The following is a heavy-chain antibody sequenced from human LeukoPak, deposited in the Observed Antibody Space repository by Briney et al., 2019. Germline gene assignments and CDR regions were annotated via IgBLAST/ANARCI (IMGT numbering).Heavy chain of an antibody. CDR3: ESRAHDSRSGRLDY. Sequence: GGSLRLSCAASGFTFSNYAMSWVRHAPGKGLEWVSTISGSGGSTYYAHSVKGRFTISRDNSKNTLYLQMNSLRAEDTAVYYCESRAHDSRSGRLDYWGQGTLVTVSS. CDR2: ISGSGGST. D-gene: IGHD3-3*01. CDR1: GFTFSNYA. J-gene: IGHJ4*02. V-gene: IGHV3-23*01.